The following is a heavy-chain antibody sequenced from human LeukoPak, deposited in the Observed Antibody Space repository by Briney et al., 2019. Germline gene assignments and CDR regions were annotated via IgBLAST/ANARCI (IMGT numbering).Heavy chain of an antibody. CDR3: ARNFHYYGSGSLWDY. CDR1: GYTFSSYG. D-gene: IGHD3-10*01. J-gene: IGHJ4*02. Sequence: ASVKVSCKTSGYTFSSYGITWVRQAPGQGLEWMGWISTYNGGSKYKQKLQGRVTMTTDTSTNTAYLELTSLSSDDTAMYYCARNFHYYGSGSLWDYWGQGTLVTVSS. V-gene: IGHV1-18*01. CDR2: ISTYNGGS.